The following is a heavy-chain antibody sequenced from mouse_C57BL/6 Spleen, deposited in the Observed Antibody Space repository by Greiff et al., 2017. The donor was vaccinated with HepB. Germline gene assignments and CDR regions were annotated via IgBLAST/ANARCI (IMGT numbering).Heavy chain of an antibody. D-gene: IGHD1-1*01. CDR3: ARARGYYGSSFYWYFDV. CDR2: IYPSDSET. CDR1: GYTFTSYW. V-gene: IGHV1-52*01. J-gene: IGHJ1*03. Sequence: QVQLQQPGAELVRPGSSVKLSCKASGYTFTSYWMHWVKQRPRQGLEWIGNIYPSDSETHYNQKFKDKATLTVDKSSSTAYMQLSSLTSEDSAVYYCARARGYYGSSFYWYFDVWGTGTTVTVSS.